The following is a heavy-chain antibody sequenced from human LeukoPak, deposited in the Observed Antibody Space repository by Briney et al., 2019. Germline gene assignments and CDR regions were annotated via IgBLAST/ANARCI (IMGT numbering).Heavy chain of an antibody. CDR1: RFTFTSYS. D-gene: IGHD1-26*01. V-gene: IGHV3-23*01. Sequence: GGSLRLSCAASRFTFTSYSMNWVRQAPGKGLEWVSTISGGGGSTYYADSVKGRFTISRDNSKNTLYLQVNSLRAEDTAVYYCAKGGKWDVTPFDYWGQGTLVTVSS. CDR3: AKGGKWDVTPFDY. J-gene: IGHJ4*02. CDR2: ISGGGGST.